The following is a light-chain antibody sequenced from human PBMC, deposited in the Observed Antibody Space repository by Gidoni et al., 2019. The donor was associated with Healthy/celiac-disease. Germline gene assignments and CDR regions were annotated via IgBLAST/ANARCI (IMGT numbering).Light chain of an antibody. V-gene: IGLV1-44*01. CDR2: SSN. Sequence: HSVLTKPPSASGTPGQRCTISCSGSGSTIGSNTVSWDQHLPGTAPNLRIRSSNQRPSGVPDRFSGSNSGTSASLAISGLQSEDEADYYCAAWDDSLNGVVFGGGTKLTVL. CDR1: GSTIGSNT. J-gene: IGLJ2*01. CDR3: AAWDDSLNGVV.